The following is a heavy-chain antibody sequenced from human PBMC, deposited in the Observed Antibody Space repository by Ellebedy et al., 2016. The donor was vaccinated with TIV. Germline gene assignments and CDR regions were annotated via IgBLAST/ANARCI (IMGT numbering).Heavy chain of an antibody. CDR3: ARDENYGAEVIDY. V-gene: IGHV3-48*02. J-gene: IGHJ4*02. CDR2: ISSSGSPI. Sequence: GESLKISCAASGFTFNNFDMTWVRQAPGKGLEWVSYISSSGSPIHYADSVKGRFSISRDNVKNSLYLQMNSLRDEDTAVYYCARDENYGAEVIDYWGQGTLVTVSS. D-gene: IGHD4-17*01. CDR1: GFTFNNFD.